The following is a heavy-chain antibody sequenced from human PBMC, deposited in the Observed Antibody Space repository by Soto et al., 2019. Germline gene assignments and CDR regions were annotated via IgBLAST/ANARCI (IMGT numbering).Heavy chain of an antibody. D-gene: IGHD2-15*01. CDR1: GFTFSRYW. CDR2: IKEDGSEK. V-gene: IGHV3-7*01. Sequence: EVQLVETGGGLVQPGGSLRLSCAASGFTFSRYWMTWVRQAPGKGLEWVANIKEDGSEKHYVDSARGRFTISRDNAKNSLYLQMNSLRVEDTAVYFCSRDVVVGAKTLNYWGQGTLVTFSS. CDR3: SRDVVVGAKTLNY. J-gene: IGHJ4*02.